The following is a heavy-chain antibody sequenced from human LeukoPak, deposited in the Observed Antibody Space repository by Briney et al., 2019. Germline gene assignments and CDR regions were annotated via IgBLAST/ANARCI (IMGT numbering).Heavy chain of an antibody. CDR3: TTVLNYYDNSGYSDY. D-gene: IGHD3-22*01. CDR2: ISSSSSTI. CDR1: GFTFSSYS. Sequence: GGSLRLSCAASGFTFSSYSMNWVRQAPGKGLEWVSYISSSSSTIYYADSVKGRFTISRDNAKNSLYLQMNSLKTEDTAVYYCTTVLNYYDNSGYSDYWGQGTLVTVSS. V-gene: IGHV3-48*01. J-gene: IGHJ4*02.